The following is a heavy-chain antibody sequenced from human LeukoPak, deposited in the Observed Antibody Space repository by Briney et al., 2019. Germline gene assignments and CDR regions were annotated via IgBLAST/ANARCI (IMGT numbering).Heavy chain of an antibody. V-gene: IGHV3-30*02. CDR2: IRYDGSNK. J-gene: IGHJ4*02. D-gene: IGHD1-1*01. CDR3: AKAGGRLRLDLDY. Sequence: GGSLRLSCAASGFTFSSYGMHWVRQAPGKGLEWVAFIRYDGSNKYYADSVKGRFTISRDNSKNTLYLQMNSLRAEDTAVYYCAKAGGRLRLDLDYWGQGTGVTVSS. CDR1: GFTFSSYG.